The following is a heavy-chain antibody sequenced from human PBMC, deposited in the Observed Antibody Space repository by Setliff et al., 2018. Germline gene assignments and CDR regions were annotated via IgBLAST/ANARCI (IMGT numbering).Heavy chain of an antibody. CDR1: GGTFSDYY. V-gene: IGHV4-34*01. CDR2: INHRGTT. Sequence: PSETLSLTCAAYGGTFSDYYWTWIRQPPGKGLEWVGEINHRGTTNYDPSLKSLVTISVDTSKNQFSLKLSSVTAADTAIYYCARGGTYRYFDYWGQGTLVTVSS. J-gene: IGHJ4*02. CDR3: ARGGTYRYFDY.